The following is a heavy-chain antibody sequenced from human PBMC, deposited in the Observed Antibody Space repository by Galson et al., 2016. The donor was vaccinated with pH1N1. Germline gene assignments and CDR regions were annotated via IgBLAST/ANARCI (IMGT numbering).Heavy chain of an antibody. Sequence: TLSLTCTVSGGSISSSDYFWSWIRQPPGKGLEWIGYIYYSGSTYYNPSLKSRVTISIDTSKNQFSLKLSSVTAADTAVYYCARGLDGDYVGYFDPWGRGTLVTVSS. CDR2: IYYSGST. V-gene: IGHV4-30-4*08. CDR1: GGSISSSDYF. D-gene: IGHD4-17*01. J-gene: IGHJ2*01. CDR3: ARGLDGDYVGYFDP.